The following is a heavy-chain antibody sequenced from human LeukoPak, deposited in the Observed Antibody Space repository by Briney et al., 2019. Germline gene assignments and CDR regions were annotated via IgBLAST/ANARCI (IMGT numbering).Heavy chain of an antibody. CDR2: ISGSDGST. D-gene: IGHD2/OR15-2a*01. Sequence: GGSLRLSCAASGFTFSSYAMSWVRQAPGKGLEWVSGISGSDGSTYYADSVKGRSTISRDNSKSTLYLQINSLRAEDTAVYYCAKDSAKKYDDYWGQGTLVTVSS. J-gene: IGHJ4*02. V-gene: IGHV3-23*01. CDR1: GFTFSSYA. CDR3: AKDSAKKYDDY.